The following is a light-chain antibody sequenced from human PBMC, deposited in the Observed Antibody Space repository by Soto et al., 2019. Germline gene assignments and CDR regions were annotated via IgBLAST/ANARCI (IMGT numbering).Light chain of an antibody. Sequence: QSALTQPPSASGTPGQRVTISFSGSSSNIGSSTVSWYHQLPGSAPKLLIFGDHQRPSGIPDRFSGSKSGTSASLAISGLQSDDEADYYCAAWDDSLNGVLFGGGTKVTVL. CDR2: GDH. J-gene: IGLJ2*01. V-gene: IGLV1-44*01. CDR1: SSNIGSST. CDR3: AAWDDSLNGVL.